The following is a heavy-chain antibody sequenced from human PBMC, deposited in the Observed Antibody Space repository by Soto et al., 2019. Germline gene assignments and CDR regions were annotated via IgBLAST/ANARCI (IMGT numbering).Heavy chain of an antibody. CDR2: IIPVFGTT. Sequence: QEQLVQSGAEVKKPGSSVKVSCKDSGGLFSSFAISWVRQAPGQGLEWMGGIIPVFGTTNYAQKFQGRVTITGDESTNTAYMELSSLTSDDTAMYYCARGGGPYVWFNEFWGQGTQVTVSS. D-gene: IGHD3-16*01. CDR3: ARGGGPYVWFNEF. CDR1: GGLFSSFA. V-gene: IGHV1-69*01. J-gene: IGHJ4*02.